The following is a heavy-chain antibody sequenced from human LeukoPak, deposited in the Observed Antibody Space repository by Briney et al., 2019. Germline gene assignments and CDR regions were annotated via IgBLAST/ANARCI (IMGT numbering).Heavy chain of an antibody. V-gene: IGHV3-13*01. J-gene: IGHJ6*02. D-gene: IGHD2/OR15-2a*01. CDR3: ARANSHSMYYYYGMDV. Sequence: GGSLRLSCAASGFTFSSYDMHWVRQATGKGLEWVSAIGTAGDTYYPGSVKGRFTISRENAKNSLYLQMNSLRAGDTAVYYRARANSHSMYYYYGMDVWGQGTTVTVSS. CDR2: IGTAGDT. CDR1: GFTFSSYD.